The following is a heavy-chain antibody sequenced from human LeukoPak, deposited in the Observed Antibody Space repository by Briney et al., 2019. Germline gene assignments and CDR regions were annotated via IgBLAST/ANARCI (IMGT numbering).Heavy chain of an antibody. CDR3: AREYDSSGYYGPLGWNY. CDR1: GGTFSSYA. D-gene: IGHD3-22*01. J-gene: IGHJ4*02. V-gene: IGHV1-69*13. Sequence: VKVSCKASGGTFSSYAISWVRQAPGQGLEWMGRIIPILGTANYSQKCQGRVTITTDESTRPDYMELRSMRSQATAVYYCAREYDSSGYYGPLGWNYWGKGTLVTVSS. CDR2: IIPILGTA.